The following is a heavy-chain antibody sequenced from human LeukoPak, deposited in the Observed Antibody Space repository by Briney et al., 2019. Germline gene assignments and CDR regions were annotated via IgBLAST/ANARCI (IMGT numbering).Heavy chain of an antibody. J-gene: IGHJ4*02. CDR2: INPSSGGT. D-gene: IGHD3-10*01. CDR1: GYXFPGYN. V-gene: IGHV1-2*02. CDR3: ATFGSGSYYSY. Sequence: ASVKVSCKASGYXFPGYNIHWVRQAPGQGLEWMGWINPSSGGTNYAQKFQGRVTMTRDTSISTAYMDMRRLRSDDTAVYYCATFGSGSYYSYWGQGALVTVSS.